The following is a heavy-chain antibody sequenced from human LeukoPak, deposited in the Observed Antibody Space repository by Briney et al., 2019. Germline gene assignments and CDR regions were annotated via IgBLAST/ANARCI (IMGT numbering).Heavy chain of an antibody. CDR1: GYTFTSYD. Sequence: ASVKVSCKASGYTFTSYDINWVRQATGQGLEWMGWMNPNSGNTGYAQKFQGRVTMTRNTSISTAYMELSSLRSEDTAVCYCARTRLTGRVAAAGIRYYWFDPWGQGTLVTVSS. D-gene: IGHD6-13*01. CDR2: MNPNSGNT. V-gene: IGHV1-8*01. CDR3: ARTRLTGRVAAAGIRYYWFDP. J-gene: IGHJ5*02.